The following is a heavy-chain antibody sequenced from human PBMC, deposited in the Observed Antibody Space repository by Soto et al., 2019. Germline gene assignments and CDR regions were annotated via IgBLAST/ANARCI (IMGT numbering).Heavy chain of an antibody. J-gene: IGHJ3*02. CDR2: ISYDGSNK. Sequence: GSLRLSCAASGFTFSSYGMHWVRQAPGKGLEWVAVISYDGSNKYYADSVKGRFTISRDNSKNTLYLQMNSLRAEDTAVYYCAKDYGDADAFDIWGQGTMVTVSS. D-gene: IGHD4-17*01. CDR1: GFTFSSYG. CDR3: AKDYGDADAFDI. V-gene: IGHV3-30*18.